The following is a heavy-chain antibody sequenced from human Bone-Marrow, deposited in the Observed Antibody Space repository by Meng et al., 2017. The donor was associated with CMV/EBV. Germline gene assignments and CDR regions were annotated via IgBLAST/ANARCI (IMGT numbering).Heavy chain of an antibody. Sequence: SETLSLTCTVSGGSISSSNYYWGWIRQPPGKGLEWIGEINHSGSTNYNPSLKSRVTISVDTSKNQFSLKLSSVTAADTAVYYCARGLWARFDPWGQGTLVTVSS. CDR2: INHSGST. CDR1: GGSISSSNYY. D-gene: IGHD2-21*01. CDR3: ARGLWARFDP. V-gene: IGHV4-39*07. J-gene: IGHJ5*02.